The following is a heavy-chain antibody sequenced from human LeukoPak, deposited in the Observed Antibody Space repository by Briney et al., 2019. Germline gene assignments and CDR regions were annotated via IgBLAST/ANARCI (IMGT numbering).Heavy chain of an antibody. Sequence: SETLSLTCTVSGGSISSYYWSWIRQPPGKGLEWIGYIYYSGSTNYNPSLKSRVTISVDTSKNQFSLKLSSVTAADTAAYYCARAYYDFWSGQDYYFDYWGQGTLVTVSS. CDR2: IYYSGST. J-gene: IGHJ4*02. V-gene: IGHV4-59*01. CDR1: GGSISSYY. CDR3: ARAYYDFWSGQDYYFDY. D-gene: IGHD3-3*01.